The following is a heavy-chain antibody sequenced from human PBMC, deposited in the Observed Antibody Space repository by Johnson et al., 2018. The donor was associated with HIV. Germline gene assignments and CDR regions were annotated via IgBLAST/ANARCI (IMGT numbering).Heavy chain of an antibody. J-gene: IGHJ3*02. CDR2: IKEDGSEK. CDR1: GFSFSSYG. CDR3: ARRAGYSGQWLVQTVDAFDI. V-gene: IGHV3-7*05. D-gene: IGHD6-19*01. Sequence: EQLVESGGGVVQPGGALRLSCAASGFSFSSYGMPWVRQAPGKGLQWVANIKEDGSEKYYVDSVRGRFTISRDNAKNSLYLQMNSLRAEDTALYYCARRAGYSGQWLVQTVDAFDIWGQGAMVTVSS.